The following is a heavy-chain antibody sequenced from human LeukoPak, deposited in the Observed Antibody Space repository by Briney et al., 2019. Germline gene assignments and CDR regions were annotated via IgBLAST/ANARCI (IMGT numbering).Heavy chain of an antibody. J-gene: IGHJ3*02. Sequence: PGGSLRLSCAPSGFTFSDYAMSWVLQATGKGLDGVSGIGNSGHTTYYADSVKGRFTISRANSRNTLYLQMKSLRVEDTALFYCAKDFSSGYLGAGFDIWGQGTMVTVSA. CDR1: GFTFSDYA. D-gene: IGHD3-22*01. V-gene: IGHV3-23*01. CDR2: IGNSGHTT. CDR3: AKDFSSGYLGAGFDI.